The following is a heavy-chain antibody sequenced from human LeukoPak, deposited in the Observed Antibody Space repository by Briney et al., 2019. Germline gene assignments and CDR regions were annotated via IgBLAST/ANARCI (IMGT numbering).Heavy chain of an antibody. D-gene: IGHD4-23*01. Sequence: SETLSLTCIVSGASISNTNYYCAWLRQPPGRGLEWIGGIYYSGNTYYNPSLKSRVTISVDTSKNQFSLKLNSVTAADTAVYYCARQDYGGNDYYYFDYWGQGTLVTVSS. CDR1: GASISNTNYY. CDR2: IYYSGNT. J-gene: IGHJ4*02. V-gene: IGHV4-39*01. CDR3: ARQDYGGNDYYYFDY.